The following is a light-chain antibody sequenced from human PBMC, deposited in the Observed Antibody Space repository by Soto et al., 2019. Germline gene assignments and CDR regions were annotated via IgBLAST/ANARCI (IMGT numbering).Light chain of an antibody. V-gene: IGKV1-5*03. CDR2: DGS. Sequence: DIQMTQSPSTLSASIGDRIIITCRASQRTNTWLAWYQQKPGEAPKLLIYDGSTLARGVPSRFSGSGSETEFTLTISRLQPDDFATFYCQQYQTYSRTFGQGTKVEV. CDR1: QRTNTW. J-gene: IGKJ1*01. CDR3: QQYQTYSRT.